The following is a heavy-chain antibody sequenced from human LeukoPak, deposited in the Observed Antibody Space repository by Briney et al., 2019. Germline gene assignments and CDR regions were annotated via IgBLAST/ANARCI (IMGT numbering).Heavy chain of an antibody. J-gene: IGHJ3*02. D-gene: IGHD3-22*01. Sequence: PSETLSLTCTVSGGSISSYYWSWIRQPPGKGLEWIGYIYYSGSTNYNPSLKSRVTISVDTSKNQFSLKLSSVTAADTAVYYCARESAVDYYDSSGYSAPGSAFDIWGQGTMVTVSS. V-gene: IGHV4-59*12. CDR1: GGSISSYY. CDR2: IYYSGST. CDR3: ARESAVDYYDSSGYSAPGSAFDI.